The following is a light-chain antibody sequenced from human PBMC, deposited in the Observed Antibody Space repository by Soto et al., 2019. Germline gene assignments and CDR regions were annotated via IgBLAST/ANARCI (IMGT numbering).Light chain of an antibody. J-gene: IGKJ5*01. CDR2: DAS. V-gene: IGKV1-33*01. CDR1: QSISSW. CDR3: QQYENLPT. Sequence: DIQMTHSPSTLSATALYRVTITFRSSQSISSWLAWYQHKPGKAPNLLIYDASNLEAGVPSRFRGSGSGTDFTFTISRLQPEDIATYYCQQYENLPTFGQGTRLEIK.